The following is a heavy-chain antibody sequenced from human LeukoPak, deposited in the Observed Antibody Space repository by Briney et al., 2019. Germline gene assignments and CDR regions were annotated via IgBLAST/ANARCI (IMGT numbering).Heavy chain of an antibody. J-gene: IGHJ5*02. CDR3: ARGAVAGILNWFDP. CDR2: IYYSGST. V-gene: IGHV4-39*07. D-gene: IGHD6-19*01. Sequence: SETLSLTCTVSGGSISSSIYYWGWVRQPPGKGLEWIGNIYYSGSTNYNPSLKSRVTISVDTSKNQFSLKLSSVTAADTAVYYCARGAVAGILNWFDPWGQGTLVTVSS. CDR1: GGSISSSIYY.